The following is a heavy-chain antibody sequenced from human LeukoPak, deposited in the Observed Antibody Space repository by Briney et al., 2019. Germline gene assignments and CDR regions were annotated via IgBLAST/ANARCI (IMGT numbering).Heavy chain of an antibody. J-gene: IGHJ6*03. Sequence: SETLSLTCTVSGGSISSYYWSWIRQPPGKGLEWIGYIYTSGSTNYNPSLKSRVTISVDTSKNQFSLKLSSVTAADTAVYYCARRAVPRANYYYYYYMDVWGKGTTVTVSS. CDR2: IYTSGST. V-gene: IGHV4-4*09. CDR3: ARRAVPRANYYYYYYMDV. CDR1: GGSISSYY.